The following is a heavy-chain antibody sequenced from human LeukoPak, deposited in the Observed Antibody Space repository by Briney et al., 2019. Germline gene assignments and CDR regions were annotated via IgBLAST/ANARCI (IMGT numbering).Heavy chain of an antibody. Sequence: SETLSLTCTVSGVSVSSGSYYWSWNRQPPGKGLEWIGEINHSGSTNYNPSLKSRVTISVDTSKNQFSLKLSSVTAADTAVYYCARGYCSGGSCYDYWGQGTLVTVSS. CDR2: INHSGST. CDR3: ARGYCSGGSCYDY. J-gene: IGHJ4*02. CDR1: GVSVSSGSYY. D-gene: IGHD2-15*01. V-gene: IGHV4-39*07.